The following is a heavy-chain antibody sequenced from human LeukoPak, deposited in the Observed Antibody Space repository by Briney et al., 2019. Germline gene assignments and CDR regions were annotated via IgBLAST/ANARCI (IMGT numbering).Heavy chain of an antibody. V-gene: IGHV4-30-2*01. D-gene: IGHD3-22*01. Sequence: SETLSLTCGVSVHSISSGGDSGSWSRRARGEGRVWIGYIYHSGSTYYNPSLKSRVTISVDRSKNQFSLKLSSVTAADTAVYYCDRNSGYYQTPFDYWGQGTLVTVSS. CDR1: VHSISSGGDS. CDR2: IYHSGST. CDR3: DRNSGYYQTPFDY. J-gene: IGHJ4*02.